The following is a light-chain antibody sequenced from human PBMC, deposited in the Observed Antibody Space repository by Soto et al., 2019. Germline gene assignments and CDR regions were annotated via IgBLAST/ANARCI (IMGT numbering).Light chain of an antibody. J-gene: IGKJ1*01. CDR2: GAS. V-gene: IGKV3-20*01. CDR1: QSVSSSY. Sequence: EIVLTQSPGTLSLSPGERATLSCRVSQSVSSSYLAWYQQKLGQAPRLLTYGASSRATGIPDRFSGSGSGTDFTLTISRLEPEDFAVYYCQQYGSLPWTFGQGTKVEIK. CDR3: QQYGSLPWT.